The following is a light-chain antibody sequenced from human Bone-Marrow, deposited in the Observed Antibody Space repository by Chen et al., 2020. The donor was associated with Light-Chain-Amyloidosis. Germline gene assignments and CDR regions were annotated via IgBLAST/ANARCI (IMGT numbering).Light chain of an antibody. CDR3: QVWDRSSDRPV. Sequence: SYVLTQPSSVSVAPGQTATIACGGNNIGSTSVHWYQQTPGQAPLVVVYDDSARPSGIPERLSGSNSGNTATRTISRVEAGDEADYYCQVWDRSSDRPVFGGGTKLTVL. V-gene: IGLV3-21*02. CDR2: DDS. J-gene: IGLJ3*02. CDR1: NIGSTS.